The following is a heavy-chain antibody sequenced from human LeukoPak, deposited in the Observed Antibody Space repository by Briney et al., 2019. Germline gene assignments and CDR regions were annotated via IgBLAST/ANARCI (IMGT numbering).Heavy chain of an antibody. Sequence: GGSLRLSCTASGFTFGDYAMSWVRQAPGKGLEWVGFIRSKAYGGTTEYAASVKGRFTISRDDSKSIAYLQMNSLKTVDTAVYYCTGGSGSYYIDYWGQGTLVTVSS. CDR1: GFTFGDYA. D-gene: IGHD3-10*01. J-gene: IGHJ4*02. CDR2: IRSKAYGGTT. CDR3: TGGSGSYYIDY. V-gene: IGHV3-49*04.